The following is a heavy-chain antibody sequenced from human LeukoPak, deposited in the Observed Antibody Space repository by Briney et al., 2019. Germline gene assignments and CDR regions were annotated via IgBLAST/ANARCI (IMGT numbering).Heavy chain of an antibody. J-gene: IGHJ2*01. V-gene: IGHV4-4*07. CDR2: IYTSGST. CDR3: ARDLATSGSSPEEYWYFDL. CDR1: GGSISSYY. Sequence: PSETLSLTCTVSGGSISSYYWSWIRQPAGKGLEWIGRIYTSGSTDYNPSLKSRVTMSVDTSKNQFSLKLSSVTAADTAVYCCARDLATSGSSPEEYWYFDLWGRGTLVTVSS. D-gene: IGHD3-10*01.